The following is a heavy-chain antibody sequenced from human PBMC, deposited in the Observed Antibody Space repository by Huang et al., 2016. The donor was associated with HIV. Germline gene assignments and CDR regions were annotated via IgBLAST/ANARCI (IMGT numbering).Heavy chain of an antibody. V-gene: IGHV3-30*18. D-gene: IGHD5-12*01. CDR3: AKDREDSAYQLDY. CDR2: ISDDGSYQ. Sequence: QVQLVESGGGVVQPGRSLRLSWAASGFTFRNDGVHGVRRAPCKGLGWVAAISDDGSYQYYSDSVKGRFTISRDDSQNTLYLQMSSLRAEDTAVYFCAKDREDSAYQLDYWGQGTRVTVSS. CDR1: GFTFRNDG. J-gene: IGHJ4*02.